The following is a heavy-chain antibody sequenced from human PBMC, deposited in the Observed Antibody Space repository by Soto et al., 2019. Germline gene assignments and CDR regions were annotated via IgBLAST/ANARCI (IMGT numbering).Heavy chain of an antibody. V-gene: IGHV1-2*02. CDR3: AKSGSFFGPSHGYFEY. J-gene: IGHJ4*02. CDR1: WFTFTGHY. Sequence: XSEKVSAKASWFTFTGHYIHWVRQGPGQGLEWMGWINLNSGGTSYAQNFQGRGTMTRDTSITTAYMERSRLSSDDTAVYDCAKSGSFFGPSHGYFEYWGQRTRVTVSS. D-gene: IGHD1-26*01. CDR2: INLNSGGT.